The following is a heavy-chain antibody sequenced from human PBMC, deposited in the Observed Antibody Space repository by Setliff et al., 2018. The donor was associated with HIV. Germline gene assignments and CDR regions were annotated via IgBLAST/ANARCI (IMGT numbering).Heavy chain of an antibody. CDR1: GGTFTNYA. J-gene: IGHJ3*02. V-gene: IGHV1-69*06. D-gene: IGHD4-17*01. Sequence: SVKVSCKASGGTFTNYAISWVRQAPGQGLEWMGRIIPVFGTRNNAQNFHGRVTITADKSTSTASMVLSSLRSEDTAVYYCARDLGTVTPDAFDIWGQGTMVT. CDR3: ARDLGTVTPDAFDI. CDR2: IIPVFGTR.